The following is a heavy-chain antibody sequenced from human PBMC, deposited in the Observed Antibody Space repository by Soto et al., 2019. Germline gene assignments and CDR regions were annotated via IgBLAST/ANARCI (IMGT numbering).Heavy chain of an antibody. Sequence: QITLKESGPTLVKPTQTLTLTCTFSGFSLNTNAVGVGWIRQPPGKALEWLALLYWDDDKRYSPSLKSRLTITTETSKNQVVLTMTNMDPVDTATYYCAHRRVRDSSGENFDSWGQGTLVTVSS. V-gene: IGHV2-5*02. CDR1: GFSLNTNAVG. D-gene: IGHD6-19*01. CDR2: LYWDDDK. J-gene: IGHJ4*02. CDR3: AHRRVRDSSGENFDS.